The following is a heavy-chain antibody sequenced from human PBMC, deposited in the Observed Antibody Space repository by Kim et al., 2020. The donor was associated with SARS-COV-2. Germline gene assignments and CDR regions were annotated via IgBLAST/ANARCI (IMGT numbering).Heavy chain of an antibody. CDR3: AKGGFLEWLLSDWFDP. Sequence: DSVKGRVTISRDNSKDALDLQMNSLRAEDTAVYYCAKGGFLEWLLSDWFDPWGQGTLVTVSS. V-gene: IGHV3-30*02. J-gene: IGHJ5*02. D-gene: IGHD3-3*01.